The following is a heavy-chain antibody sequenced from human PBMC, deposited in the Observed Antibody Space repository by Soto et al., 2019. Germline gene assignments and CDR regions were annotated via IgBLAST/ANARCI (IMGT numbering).Heavy chain of an antibody. J-gene: IGHJ5*02. D-gene: IGHD2-21*01. CDR2: VYNSGST. Sequence: SETLSLTFTVSGGSITSYNWNLLRQPTGKALEWIGYVYNSGSTNYNPSLKSRVTISVDTSKNQFSLKVNSVTAADTAVYYCARRAVVAVTGSLDNWLDPWGQGILVTVS. CDR3: ARRAVVAVTGSLDNWLDP. V-gene: IGHV4-59*01. CDR1: GGSITSYN.